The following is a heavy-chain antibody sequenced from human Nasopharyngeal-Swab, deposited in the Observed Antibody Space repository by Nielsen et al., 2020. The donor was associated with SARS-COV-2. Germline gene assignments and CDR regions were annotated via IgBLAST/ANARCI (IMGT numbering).Heavy chain of an antibody. Sequence: GSLRLSCAVYGGSFSGYYWSWIRQPPGKGLEWIGEINHSGSTNYNPSLKSRVTISVDTSKNQFSLKLSSVTAAGTAVYYCARGSYYYDSSGYLKAWGYFDYWGQGTLVTVSS. CDR1: GGSFSGYY. D-gene: IGHD3-22*01. J-gene: IGHJ4*02. CDR3: ARGSYYYDSSGYLKAWGYFDY. CDR2: INHSGST. V-gene: IGHV4-34*01.